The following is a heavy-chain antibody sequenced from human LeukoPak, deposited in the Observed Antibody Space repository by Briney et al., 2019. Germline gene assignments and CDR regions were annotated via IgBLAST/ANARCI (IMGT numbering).Heavy chain of an antibody. J-gene: IGHJ4*02. V-gene: IGHV1-2*02. CDR1: GYTFTGYY. CDR3: ATGNYCSGGSCTIDY. CDR2: INPNSGGT. Sequence: ASVKVSCKASGYTFTGYYMHWVRQAPGQGLEWMGWINPNSGGTNYAQKLQGRVTMTTDTSTSTAYMELRSLRSDDTAVYYCATGNYCSGGSCTIDYWGQGTLVTVSS. D-gene: IGHD2-15*01.